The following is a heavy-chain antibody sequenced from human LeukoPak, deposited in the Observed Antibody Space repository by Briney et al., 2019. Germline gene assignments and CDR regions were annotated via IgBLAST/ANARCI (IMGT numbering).Heavy chain of an antibody. CDR2: VNHIGNS. CDR3: ARGRKYVATLTS. Sequence: SETLSLTCDVSGGSFSTYYWNWLRQTPGKEREWIGEVNHIGNSYYNPSLRNRVTLSIDKSRNQFSLKLSSVTAADSAVYYCARGRKYVATLTSWGQGTLVTVSS. V-gene: IGHV4-34*01. CDR1: GGSFSTYY. J-gene: IGHJ4*02. D-gene: IGHD3-3*01.